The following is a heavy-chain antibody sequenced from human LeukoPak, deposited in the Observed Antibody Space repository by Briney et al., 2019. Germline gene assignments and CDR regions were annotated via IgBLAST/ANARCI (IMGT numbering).Heavy chain of an antibody. CDR2: INTNTGNP. CDR3: ARGGGSSSGDY. CDR1: GYSFITYV. J-gene: IGHJ4*02. Sequence: ASVKVSCKVSGYSFITYVMNWVRQAPGQGLEWMGWINTNTGNPTYAQGFTGRFVFSLDTSVSTAYLQISSLEPEDTAVYYCARGGGSSSGDYWGQGTLVSVSS. V-gene: IGHV7-4-1*02. D-gene: IGHD6-6*01.